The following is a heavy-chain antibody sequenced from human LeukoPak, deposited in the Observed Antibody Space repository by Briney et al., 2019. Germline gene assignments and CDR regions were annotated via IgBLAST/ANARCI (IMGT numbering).Heavy chain of an antibody. CDR1: GGSISSYY. Sequence: PSETLSLTCTVSGGSISSYYWSWIRQPPGKGLEWIGYTYYSGSTNYNPSLKSRVTISVDTSKNQFSLKLSSVTAADTAVYYCARSKWLRFPYYYYYYMDVWGKGTTVTVSS. J-gene: IGHJ6*03. D-gene: IGHD5-12*01. CDR2: TYYSGST. V-gene: IGHV4-59*01. CDR3: ARSKWLRFPYYYYYYMDV.